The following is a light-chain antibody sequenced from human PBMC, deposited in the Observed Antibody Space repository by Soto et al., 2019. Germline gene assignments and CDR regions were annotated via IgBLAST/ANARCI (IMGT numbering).Light chain of an antibody. CDR2: DAS. V-gene: IGKV3-11*01. CDR3: QQRSNWPLS. Sequence: EIVLAQSPATLSLSPGERATLSCRASQSVSSLLAWYQQKSGQPPRLLISDASNRATGVPARFSGSGSGTDFTLYISSLEPVDFAVYYCQQRSNWPLSFGGGTKVDIK. CDR1: QSVSSL. J-gene: IGKJ4*01.